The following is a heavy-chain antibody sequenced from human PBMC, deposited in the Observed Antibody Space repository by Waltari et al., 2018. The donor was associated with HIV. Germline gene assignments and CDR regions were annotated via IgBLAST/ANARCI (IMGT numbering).Heavy chain of an antibody. V-gene: IGHV4-39*01. CDR1: GGSISSSSYY. Sequence: QLQLQESGPGLVKPSETLSLTCTVSGGSISSSSYYWGWIRQPPWKGLEWIGSIYYSGSTYYNPSLKSRVTISVDTSKNQFSLKLSSVTAADTAVYYCARHKAWGREYYFDYWGQGTLVTVSS. J-gene: IGHJ4*02. D-gene: IGHD3-10*01. CDR3: ARHKAWGREYYFDY. CDR2: IYYSGST.